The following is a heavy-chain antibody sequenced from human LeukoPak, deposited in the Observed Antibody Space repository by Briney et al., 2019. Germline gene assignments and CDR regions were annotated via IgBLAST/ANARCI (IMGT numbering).Heavy chain of an antibody. CDR1: GYTFTSYG. V-gene: IGHV1-18*01. D-gene: IGHD6-13*01. Sequence: GASVKVSCKASGYTFTSYGISWVRQAPGQGLEWMGWISAYNGNTNYAQKLQGRVTMTTDTSTSTAYMELRSLRSDDTAVYYCARVTRARVAAAGTGAFDISGQGTMVTVSS. CDR3: ARVTRARVAAAGTGAFDI. J-gene: IGHJ3*02. CDR2: ISAYNGNT.